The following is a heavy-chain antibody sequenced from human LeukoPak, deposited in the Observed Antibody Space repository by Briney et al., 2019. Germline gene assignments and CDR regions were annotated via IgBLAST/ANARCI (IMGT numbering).Heavy chain of an antibody. J-gene: IGHJ4*02. Sequence: GGSLRLSCEASGSTFISYYMNWVRQAPGRGLEWVCSITASGAYTVYADSVKGRFTICRDNSTGTVYLQMNSLRAEDTAVYYGAESLSGSQGVYWGQGTLVTVSS. D-gene: IGHD1-26*01. V-gene: IGHV3-23*01. CDR2: ITASGAYT. CDR3: AESLSGSQGVY. CDR1: GSTFISYY.